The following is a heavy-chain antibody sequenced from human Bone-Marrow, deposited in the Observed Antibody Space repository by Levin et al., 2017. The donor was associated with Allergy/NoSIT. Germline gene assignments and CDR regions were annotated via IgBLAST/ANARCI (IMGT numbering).Heavy chain of an antibody. Sequence: SCTVSGGSVSTANQYWTWVRQTPGKELEWIGYLFYSGETNYNPSLKSRITMSVDTSKNHFSLRVASATAADTGVYYCARGLGDTDFYDESGPVALYSWGQGTLVTVSS. CDR1: GGSVSTANQY. CDR2: LFYSGET. D-gene: IGHD3-22*01. J-gene: IGHJ5*02. V-gene: IGHV4-61*03. CDR3: ARGLGDTDFYDESGPVALYS.